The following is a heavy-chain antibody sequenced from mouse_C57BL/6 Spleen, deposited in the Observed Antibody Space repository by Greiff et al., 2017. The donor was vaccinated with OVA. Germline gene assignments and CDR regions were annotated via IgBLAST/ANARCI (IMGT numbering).Heavy chain of an antibody. J-gene: IGHJ4*01. Sequence: QVQLKESGPGLVAPSQSLSITCTVSGFSLTSYGVHWVRQPPGKGLEWLVVIWSDGSTTYNSALKSRLSISKDNSKSQVFLKMNSLQTDDTAMYYCARDGSSYNYAMDYWGQGTSVTVSS. V-gene: IGHV2-6*03. CDR3: ARDGSSYNYAMDY. D-gene: IGHD1-1*01. CDR2: IWSDGST. CDR1: GFSLTSYG.